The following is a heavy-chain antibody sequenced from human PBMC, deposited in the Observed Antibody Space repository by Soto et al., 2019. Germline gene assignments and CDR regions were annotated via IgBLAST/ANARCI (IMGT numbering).Heavy chain of an antibody. J-gene: IGHJ4*02. D-gene: IGHD7-27*01. CDR1: GFTFSSYG. CDR2: ISYDGSNK. Sequence: GGSLRLSCAASGFTFSSYGMHWVRQAPGKGLEWVALISYDGSNKYYEDSVKGRFTISRDNSKNTLYLQMNSLRTEDTAVHYCAKLYPAGTETYLGGFDYWGQGALVTVSS. CDR3: AKLYPAGTETYLGGFDY. V-gene: IGHV3-30*18.